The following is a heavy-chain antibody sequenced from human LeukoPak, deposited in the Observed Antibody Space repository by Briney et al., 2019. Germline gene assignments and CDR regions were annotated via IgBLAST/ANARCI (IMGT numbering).Heavy chain of an antibody. CDR3: ARGSSNVAARNNWFDP. V-gene: IGHV3-21*01. CDR2: ISGSSSYI. CDR1: GFTFGDYG. Sequence: PGGSLRPSCTASGFTFGDYGMSWFRRAPGKGLEWVSSISGSSSYIYYADSMKGRFTISRDNGKNSLYLQMNSLRAEDTAVYFCARGSSNVAARNNWFDPWGQGTLVTVSS. J-gene: IGHJ5*02. D-gene: IGHD6-6*01.